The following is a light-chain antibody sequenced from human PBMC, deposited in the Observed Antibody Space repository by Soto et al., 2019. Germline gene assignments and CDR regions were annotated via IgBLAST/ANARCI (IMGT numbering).Light chain of an antibody. J-gene: IGKJ4*01. CDR3: QQCRNWPLT. CDR2: DAS. Sequence: EIVMTQSPATLSVSPGEGATLSCKASQNVYNNLAWYQQRPGQPPRLLIYDASTRATGISTRFSGGGYGTEFTLTISSLQSEDFAVYFCQQCRNWPLTFGGGSKVVIK. V-gene: IGKV3-15*01. CDR1: QNVYNN.